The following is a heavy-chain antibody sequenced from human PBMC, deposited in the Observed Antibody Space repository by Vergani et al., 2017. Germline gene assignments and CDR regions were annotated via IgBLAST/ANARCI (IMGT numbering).Heavy chain of an antibody. J-gene: IGHJ5*02. V-gene: IGHV4-39*01. Sequence: QLQLQESGPGLVKPSETLSLTCTVSGGSISSSSYYWGWIRQPPGKGLEWIGSIYYSGSTYYNPSLKSLVTISVDTSKNQFSLKLSSVTAADTAVYYCARHHDSRVLGWFDPWGQGTLVTVSS. CDR3: ARHHDSRVLGWFDP. CDR1: GGSISSSSYY. CDR2: IYYSGST. D-gene: IGHD3-22*01.